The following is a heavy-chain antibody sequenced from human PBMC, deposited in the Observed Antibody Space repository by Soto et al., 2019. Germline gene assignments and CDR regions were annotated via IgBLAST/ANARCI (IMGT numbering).Heavy chain of an antibody. CDR2: ISGSSDT. J-gene: IGHJ1*01. CDR1: GFTFTSYG. D-gene: IGHD4-17*01. V-gene: IGHV3-23*01. Sequence: EVQLLESGGGLEPPGGSLRLSCVPSGFTFTSYGMIWVRQAPGKGLEWVSAISGSSDTYYPDSVKGRFTISRDNSRSTLYLQMNSLRAEDTAVYYCATYGGDSGGYEYFQRWGQGCLVTVSS. CDR3: ATYGGDSGGYEYFQR.